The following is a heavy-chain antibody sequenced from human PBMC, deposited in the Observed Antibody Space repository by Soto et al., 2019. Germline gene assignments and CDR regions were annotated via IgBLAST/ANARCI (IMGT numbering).Heavy chain of an antibody. Sequence: SETLSLTCTVSGGSISSGGYYWSWIRQHPGKGLEWIGYIYYSGSTYYDPSLKSRVTISVDTSKKQFSLKLSSVTAADTAAYYCARGTYYYGSGSYYQLSRHLPKGAFDIWGQGTMVTVS. CDR1: GGSISSGGYY. CDR3: ARGTYYYGSGSYYQLSRHLPKGAFDI. D-gene: IGHD3-10*01. J-gene: IGHJ3*02. CDR2: IYYSGST. V-gene: IGHV4-31*03.